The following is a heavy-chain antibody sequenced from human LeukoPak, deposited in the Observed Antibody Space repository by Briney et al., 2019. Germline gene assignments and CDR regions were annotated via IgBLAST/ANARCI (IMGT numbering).Heavy chain of an antibody. D-gene: IGHD2-15*01. CDR2: ISGSGGST. V-gene: IGHV3-23*01. Sequence: GGSLRLSCAASGFTFSSYGMSWVRQAPRKGLEWVSAISGSGGSTYYADSVKGRFTISRDNSKNTLYLQMNSLRAEDTAVYYCAKPLIVVVVAARDYWGQGTLVTVSS. CDR3: AKPLIVVVVAARDY. CDR1: GFTFSSYG. J-gene: IGHJ4*02.